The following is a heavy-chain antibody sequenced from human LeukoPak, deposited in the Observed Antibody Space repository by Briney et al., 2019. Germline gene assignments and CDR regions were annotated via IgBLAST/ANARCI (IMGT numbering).Heavy chain of an antibody. J-gene: IGHJ4*02. CDR3: ASGYKTVSVFDH. CDR1: GYTFTTYY. V-gene: IGHV1-46*01. Sequence: ASVNVSCKASGYTFTTYYMHWVRQAPGQGLVWMGLINPSGGGTRYAQKFQGRVTVTRDTSTSTVYMELSSLRSEDTAVYYCASGYKTVSVFDHWGQGTLVTVSS. D-gene: IGHD5-24*01. CDR2: INPSGGGT.